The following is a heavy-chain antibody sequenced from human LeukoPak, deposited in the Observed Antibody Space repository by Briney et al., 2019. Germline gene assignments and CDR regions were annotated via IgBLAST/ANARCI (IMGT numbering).Heavy chain of an antibody. V-gene: IGHV4-39*07. CDR2: IYHAGST. CDR3: ATDTQIFSVIQNYHYYAMDV. J-gene: IGHJ6*02. CDR1: GGSISSGGYY. D-gene: IGHD3-3*01. Sequence: SQTLSLTCTVSGGSISSGGYYWGWIRQPPGKGLEWIGSIYHAGSTNYNPSLKSRVTISVDTSKNQFSLELNSVTAADTAVYYCATDTQIFSVIQNYHYYAMDVWGQGTTVTVSS.